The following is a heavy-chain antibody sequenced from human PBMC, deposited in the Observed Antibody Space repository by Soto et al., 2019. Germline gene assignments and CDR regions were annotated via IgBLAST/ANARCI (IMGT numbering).Heavy chain of an antibody. CDR1: GGTFSRYA. Sequence: GASVKVSCKASGGTFSRYAISWVRQAPGQGLEWMGVIIPMFGMANYAEKFQGRVTFTADESTTTAYMEVSSLEYEDTAVYYCGRGDSVTEPAALRTGGRPLRYYNYNGVDVWGQGTTVTVSS. D-gene: IGHD2-2*01. CDR3: GRGDSVTEPAALRTGGRPLRYYNYNGVDV. V-gene: IGHV1-69*13. J-gene: IGHJ6*02. CDR2: IIPMFGMA.